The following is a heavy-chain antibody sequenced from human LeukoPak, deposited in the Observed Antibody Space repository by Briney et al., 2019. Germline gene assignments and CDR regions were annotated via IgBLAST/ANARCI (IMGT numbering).Heavy chain of an antibody. V-gene: IGHV3-23*01. D-gene: IGHD5-12*01. J-gene: IGHJ4*02. CDR1: GFTFSNYA. Sequence: GGSLRLSCAASGFTFSNYALHWVRQAPGKGLEWVSGISVSGGSIYYADSVTGRFTISRGNSKDTLYLQMNSLRAEDTAVYYCVRDGGVSGYDLLDYWGQGTLVTVSS. CDR2: ISVSGGSI. CDR3: VRDGGVSGYDLLDY.